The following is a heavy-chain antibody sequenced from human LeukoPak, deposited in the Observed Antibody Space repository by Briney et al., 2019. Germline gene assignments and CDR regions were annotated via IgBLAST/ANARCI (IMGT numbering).Heavy chain of an antibody. V-gene: IGHV3-23*01. J-gene: IGHJ4*02. CDR2: ISGSGGNT. CDR3: ARDCGGDCYAFDY. D-gene: IGHD2-21*02. CDR1: GFTFSSYA. Sequence: GGSLRLSCAASGFTFSSYAMTWVRQAPGKGLEWVSSISGSGGNTDYADSVKGRFTISRDNSKNTLHLQMNSLRVEDTAVYYCARDCGGDCYAFDYWGQGTLVTVSS.